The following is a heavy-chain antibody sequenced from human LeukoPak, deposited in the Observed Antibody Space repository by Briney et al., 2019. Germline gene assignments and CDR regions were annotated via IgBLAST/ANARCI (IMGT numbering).Heavy chain of an antibody. V-gene: IGHV4-59*01. J-gene: IGHJ4*02. CDR2: IYYSGSI. D-gene: IGHD3-22*01. CDR1: GASISSYY. CDR3: ARENPSGYYNRPIDY. Sequence: SETLSLTCTVSGASISSYYWSWIRQPPGKGLEWIGDIYYSGSIKYNPSLKSRVTMSVDTSKNQFSLRLSSVTAADTAIYYCARENPSGYYNRPIDYWGQGTLVTVSS.